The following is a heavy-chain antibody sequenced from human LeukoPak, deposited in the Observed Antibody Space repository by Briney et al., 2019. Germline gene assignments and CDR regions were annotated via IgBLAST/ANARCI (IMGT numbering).Heavy chain of an antibody. Sequence: PSETLSLTCTASGGSISSSSYYWGWIRQPPGKGLEWIGSIYYSGSTYYNPSLKSRVTISVDTSKNQFSLKLSSVTAADTAVYHCARDTLGPWGQGTLVTVSS. CDR1: GGSISSSSYY. CDR2: IYYSGST. CDR3: ARDTLGP. J-gene: IGHJ5*02. V-gene: IGHV4-39*07.